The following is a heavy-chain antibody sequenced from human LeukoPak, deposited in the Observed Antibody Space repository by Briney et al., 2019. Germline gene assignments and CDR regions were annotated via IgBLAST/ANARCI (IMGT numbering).Heavy chain of an antibody. J-gene: IGHJ3*02. V-gene: IGHV1-2*02. Sequence: ASVKVSCKASGYTFTGYYMHWVRQARGQGLEWMGWINPNSGGTNYAQKFQGRVTMTRDTSISTAYMELSRLRSDDTAVYYCARKRITMIVVDPDAFDIWGQGTMVTVSS. CDR2: INPNSGGT. CDR3: ARKRITMIVVDPDAFDI. CDR1: GYTFTGYY. D-gene: IGHD3-22*01.